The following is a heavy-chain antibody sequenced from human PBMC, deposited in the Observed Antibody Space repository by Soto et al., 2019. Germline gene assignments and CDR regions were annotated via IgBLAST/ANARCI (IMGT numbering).Heavy chain of an antibody. V-gene: IGHV4-59*01. J-gene: IGHJ4*02. CDR3: ARGRRYYYDNTGPFYFEH. D-gene: IGHD3-22*01. CDR2: IYYNGIT. Sequence: SETLSLTCTVSGGSISNYYWSWIRHPPGNELEWIAYIYYNGITNYNPSLKSRVTISVDTSKNQFSLTLTSVTAADTAVYYCARGRRYYYDNTGPFYFEHWGQGTLVTVSS. CDR1: GGSISNYY.